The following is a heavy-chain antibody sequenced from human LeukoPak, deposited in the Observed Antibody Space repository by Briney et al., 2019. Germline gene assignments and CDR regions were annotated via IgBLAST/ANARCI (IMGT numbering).Heavy chain of an antibody. CDR3: ARGYYGSGSASNWFDP. V-gene: IGHV3-66*01. CDR1: GFIVSTNY. D-gene: IGHD3-10*01. J-gene: IGHJ5*02. CDR2: IYIGGST. Sequence: AGGSLRLSCAASGFIVSTNYMTWVRQAPGKGLEWVSIIYIGGSTEYTDSVKGRFTISRDNSKNTLYLQMNSLGTEDTAVYYCARGYYGSGSASNWFDPWGQGTLSPSPQ.